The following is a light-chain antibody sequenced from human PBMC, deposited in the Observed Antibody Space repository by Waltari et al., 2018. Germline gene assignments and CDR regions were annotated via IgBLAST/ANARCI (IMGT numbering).Light chain of an antibody. V-gene: IGLV3-21*04. J-gene: IGLJ2*01. CDR2: YDS. CDR3: LVWHSTIDHQGV. Sequence: SYVVTQSPSVSVAPGETARITCGGDHIGSKSVHWYQQRPGQAPGLVLSYDSDRPSGIPGRFSGSNSGNTATLTISWVEAEDEADYYCLVWHSTIDHQGVFGGGTKLTVL. CDR1: HIGSKS.